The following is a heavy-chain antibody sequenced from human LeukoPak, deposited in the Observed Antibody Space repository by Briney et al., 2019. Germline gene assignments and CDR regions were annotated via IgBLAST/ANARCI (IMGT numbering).Heavy chain of an antibody. Sequence: PSETLSLTCTVSGYSISSGYYWGWIRQPPGKGLEWIRSIYHSGSTYYNPSLKSRVTISVDTSKNQFSLKLSSVTAADTAVYYCARDKEIAAAPNWFDPWGQGTLVTVSS. D-gene: IGHD6-13*01. CDR2: IYHSGST. CDR3: ARDKEIAAAPNWFDP. V-gene: IGHV4-38-2*02. J-gene: IGHJ5*02. CDR1: GYSISSGYY.